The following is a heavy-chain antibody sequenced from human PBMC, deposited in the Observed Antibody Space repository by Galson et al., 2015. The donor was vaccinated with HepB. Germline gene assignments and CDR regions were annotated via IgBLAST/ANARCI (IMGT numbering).Heavy chain of an antibody. CDR1: GLTVSNYW. CDR2: INEDGSQK. V-gene: IGHV3-7*01. CDR3: ASFARIPDH. Sequence: SLRLSCAASGLTVSNYWMTWVRQAPGKGLEWVANINEDGSQKSYGDSVKGRFTISRDNGKNSLYLQMNGLRVEDTAVYYCASFARIPDHWGQGTLVTVSS. D-gene: IGHD2-15*01. J-gene: IGHJ4*02.